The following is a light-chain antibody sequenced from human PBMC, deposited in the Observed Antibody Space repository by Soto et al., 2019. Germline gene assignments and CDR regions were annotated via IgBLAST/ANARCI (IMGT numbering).Light chain of an antibody. Sequence: SYELTQPPSVSVSPGQTASITCSGDKLGDKYACWYQQKPGQYPVLVIYQDSKRPSGIPERFSGSNSGNTATLTISGTQAMDEADYYCQAWDSSTRWVFGGGTKLTVL. V-gene: IGLV3-1*01. CDR3: QAWDSSTRWV. CDR2: QDS. CDR1: KLGDKY. J-gene: IGLJ3*02.